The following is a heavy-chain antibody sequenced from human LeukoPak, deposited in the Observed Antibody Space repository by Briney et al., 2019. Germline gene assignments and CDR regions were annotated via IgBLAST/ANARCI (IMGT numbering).Heavy chain of an antibody. CDR3: ARDPGVGTTSGFGY. D-gene: IGHD1-26*01. CDR1: GYSISSAYY. Sequence: SETLSLTCAVSGYSISSAYYWGWIRQPPGKGLEWIGIIYHSRKTYYNPSLQSRVSISIDTSKNQLSLKLSSVTAADTAVYYCARDPGVGTTSGFGYWGQGTLVTVSS. V-gene: IGHV4-38-2*02. J-gene: IGHJ4*02. CDR2: IYHSRKT.